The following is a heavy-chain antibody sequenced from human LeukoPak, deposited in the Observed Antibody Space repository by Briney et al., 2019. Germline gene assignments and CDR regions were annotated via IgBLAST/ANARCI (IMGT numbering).Heavy chain of an antibody. V-gene: IGHV3-23*01. CDR3: AKDADTATIIYWYFDL. CDR1: GFTIGGFA. CDR2: IGSDYKT. D-gene: IGHD5-18*01. J-gene: IGHJ2*01. Sequence: PGGSLRLSCAASGFTIGGFAMTWVRQAPGKGLEWVSSIGSDYKTHYSESVKGRFTISRDNSRNSLYLQMNSLRAEDTAVYYCAKDADTATIIYWYFDLWGRGTLVTVSS.